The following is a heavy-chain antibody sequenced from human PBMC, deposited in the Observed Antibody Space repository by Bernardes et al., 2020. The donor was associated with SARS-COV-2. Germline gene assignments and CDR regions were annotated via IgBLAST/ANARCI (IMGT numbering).Heavy chain of an antibody. CDR1: GFSLYDSA. V-gene: IGHV3-30*03. CDR3: AREPFGVFTRRSLDY. CDR2: LSFHEDKE. D-gene: IGHD3-16*01. Sequence: SLSLSCAASGFSLYDSAIHWVRRAPGPGLEWVALLSFHEDKEFYADSVKGRFSISRAMSTNTVSLQMDGLGTEDTAVYFCAREPFGVFTRRSLDYWGQGTLVGVSS. J-gene: IGHJ4*02.